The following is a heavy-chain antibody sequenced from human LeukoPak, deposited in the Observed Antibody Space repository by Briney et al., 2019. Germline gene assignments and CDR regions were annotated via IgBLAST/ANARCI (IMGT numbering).Heavy chain of an antibody. CDR3: ARAHGGYVWPYYYYYMDV. CDR2: IYYSGST. V-gene: IGHV4-59*01. D-gene: IGHD5-12*01. J-gene: IGHJ6*03. Sequence: SETLSLTCTVSGGSISSYYWSWIRQPPGKGLEWIGYIYYSGSTNYNPSLKSRVTISVDTPKNQFSLKLSSVTAADTAVYYCARAHGGYVWPYYYYYMDVWGKGTTVTVSS. CDR1: GGSISSYY.